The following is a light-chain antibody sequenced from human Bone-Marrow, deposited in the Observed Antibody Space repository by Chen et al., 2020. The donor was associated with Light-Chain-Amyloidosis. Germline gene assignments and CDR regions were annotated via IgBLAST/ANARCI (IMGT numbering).Light chain of an antibody. CDR1: NIGSKS. CDR2: DAS. CDR3: QVWDSSSDEWV. J-gene: IGLJ3*02. Sequence: SYVLTQPPSVSVAPGQTARITCGGHNIGSKSVQWYQQKPGQAPVLVVYDASDRPSGIPERFSGCESGNTATLPLRRVGDGDEADYYCQVWDSSSDEWVFGGGTKLTVL. V-gene: IGLV3-21*02.